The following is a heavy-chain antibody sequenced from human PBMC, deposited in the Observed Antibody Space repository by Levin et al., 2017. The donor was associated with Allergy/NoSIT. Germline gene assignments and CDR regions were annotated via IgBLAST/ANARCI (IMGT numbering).Heavy chain of an antibody. CDR3: ARRMATFGTNWLDP. V-gene: IGHV4-30-2*06. CDR1: GASVSNGDFS. CDR2: IYHSGST. J-gene: IGHJ5*02. Sequence: LRLSCAVSGASVSNGDFSWSWIRQSPGKGLEWIGYIYHSGSTYYNPSLKSRVIMSVDKSKNQFSLNLTSATAADTAVYYCARRMATFGTNWLDPWGQGTLVTVSS. D-gene: IGHD5-24*01.